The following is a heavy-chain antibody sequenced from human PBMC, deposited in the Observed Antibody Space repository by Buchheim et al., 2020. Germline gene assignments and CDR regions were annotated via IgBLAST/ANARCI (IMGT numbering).Heavy chain of an antibody. J-gene: IGHJ6*02. CDR1: GFTFSNYA. V-gene: IGHV3-23*01. CDR3: AKTASMTTVTSTYFYYGMDV. Sequence: EVQLLESGGGLVQPGGSLRLSCAASGFTFSNYAMSWVRQAPGKGLEWVSVISGSGSSTYYADSAKGRFTISRDDSKNTLYLQMNSLRAEDTAVYFCAKTASMTTVTSTYFYYGMDVWGQGTT. CDR2: ISGSGSST. D-gene: IGHD4-17*01.